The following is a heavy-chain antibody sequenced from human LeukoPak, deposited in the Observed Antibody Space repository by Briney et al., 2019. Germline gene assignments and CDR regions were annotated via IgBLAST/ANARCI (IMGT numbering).Heavy chain of an antibody. CDR1: GFTFSTYW. Sequence: GGSLRLSCAASGFTFSTYWMHWVRQAPGKGLVWVSRINSDGSTTNYADSVKGRFTISRDNAKNTLYLQMNSLRAEDTAVYYCATSPRYKQQLGYFDYWGQGTLVTVSS. CDR2: INSDGSTT. J-gene: IGHJ4*02. CDR3: ATSPRYKQQLGYFDY. D-gene: IGHD6-13*01. V-gene: IGHV3-74*01.